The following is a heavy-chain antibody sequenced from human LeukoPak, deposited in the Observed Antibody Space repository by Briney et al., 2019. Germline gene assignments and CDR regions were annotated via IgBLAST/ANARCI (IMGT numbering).Heavy chain of an antibody. J-gene: IGHJ6*03. CDR3: AKVGMAYYYSYYMDV. D-gene: IGHD1-14*01. CDR2: IIPILGKA. V-gene: IGHV1-69*13. Sequence: GASVKVSCRASGGTFSTYCFTWVRQAPGQGLEWMGGIIPILGKANYAQKFQGRVTITADESTTTAYMELSSLRSEDTAVYYCAKVGMAYYYSYYMDVWGKGTTVTVSS. CDR1: GGTFSTYC.